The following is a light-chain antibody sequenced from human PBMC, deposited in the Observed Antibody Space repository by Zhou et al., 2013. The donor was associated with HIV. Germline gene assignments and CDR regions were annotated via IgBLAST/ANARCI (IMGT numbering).Light chain of an antibody. Sequence: EIVLTQSPGTLSLSPGERATVSCRASQSVNSAYLAWYQQKPGQAPRLLIYGGTDRATGIPDRFSGSGSGTDFTLTITRLEPEDFAFYYCQQYNDWPRTFGQGTKV. J-gene: IGKJ1*01. CDR2: GGT. CDR1: QSVNSAY. V-gene: IGKV3-20*01. CDR3: QQYNDWPRT.